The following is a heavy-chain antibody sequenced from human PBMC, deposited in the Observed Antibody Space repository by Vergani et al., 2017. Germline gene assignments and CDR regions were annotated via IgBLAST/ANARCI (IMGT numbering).Heavy chain of an antibody. CDR1: GGSLSNYF. J-gene: IGHJ4*02. V-gene: IGHV4-59*01. CDR2: IHYSGTA. CDR3: ARHTAMTGPSFNY. Sequence: QVQLQESGPGLVKPSETLSLTCTVSGGSLSNYFWSWIRQPPGKGLEWIGYIHYSGTANRNPSLVSRVTMSVDTSNNQFSLNLNSVTTADTAVYYCARHTAMTGPSFNYWGQGTLVTVSS. D-gene: IGHD5-18*01.